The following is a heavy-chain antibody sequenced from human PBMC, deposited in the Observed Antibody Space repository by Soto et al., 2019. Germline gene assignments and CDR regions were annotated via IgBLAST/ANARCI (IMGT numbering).Heavy chain of an antibody. CDR2: IYYSGST. CDR1: GGSISSGAYY. D-gene: IGHD3-10*01. J-gene: IGHJ4*02. Sequence: SETLSLTCTVSGGSISSGAYYWSWIRQPPGKGLGWIGYIYYSGSTYYNPSLKSRVTISVDTSKNQFSLKLSSVTAADTAVYYCASRKSSPYFDYWGQGTLVTVSS. CDR3: ASRKSSPYFDY. V-gene: IGHV4-30-4*01.